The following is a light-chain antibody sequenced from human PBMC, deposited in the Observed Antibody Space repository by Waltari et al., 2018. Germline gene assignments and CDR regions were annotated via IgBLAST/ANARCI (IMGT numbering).Light chain of an antibody. CDR1: TSTLASNY. V-gene: IGLV1-47*01. CDR2: RTN. CDR3: AAWDDSLSGAV. Sequence: QSVLTQPPSASGTPGQGVTNSCSGITSTLASNYICWYRQVPGRAPKLLIYRTNQRPSGVPDRFSGSKSGTSASLAITGLRSEDEADYYCAAWDDSLSGAVFGGGTQLTVL. J-gene: IGLJ7*01.